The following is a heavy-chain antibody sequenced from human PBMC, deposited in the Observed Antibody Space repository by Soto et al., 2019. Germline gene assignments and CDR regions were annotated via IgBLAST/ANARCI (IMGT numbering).Heavy chain of an antibody. D-gene: IGHD2-15*01. CDR2: IYYSGST. V-gene: IGHV4-39*01. CDR1: GGSISSSSYY. Sequence: SETLSLTCTVSGGSISSSSYYWGWIRQPPGKGLEWIGSIYYSGSTYYNPSLKSRVTISVDTSKNQFSLKLSSVTAADTAVYYCARRSTFLGYCSGGSCYSLSHFYAFDIWGQGTMVTVSS. CDR3: ARRSTFLGYCSGGSCYSLSHFYAFDI. J-gene: IGHJ3*02.